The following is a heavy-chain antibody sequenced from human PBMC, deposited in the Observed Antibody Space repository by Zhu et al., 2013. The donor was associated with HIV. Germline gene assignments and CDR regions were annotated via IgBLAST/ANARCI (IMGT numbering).Heavy chain of an antibody. D-gene: IGHD1-26*01. J-gene: IGHJ5*02. CDR2: INPNSGGT. CDR3: AREERGNSGSLQDNWFDP. Sequence: QVQLVQSGAEVKKPGASVKVSCKASGYTFTGYYMHWVRQAPGQGLEWMGRINPNSGGTNYAQKFQGRVTMTRDTSISTAYMELSRLRSDDTAVYYCAREERGNSGSLQDNWFDPWGQGTLVTASS. CDR1: GYTFTGYY. V-gene: IGHV1-2*06.